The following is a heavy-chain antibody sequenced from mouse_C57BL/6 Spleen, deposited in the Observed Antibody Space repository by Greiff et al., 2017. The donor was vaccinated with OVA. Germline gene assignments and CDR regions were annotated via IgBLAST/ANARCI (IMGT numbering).Heavy chain of an antibody. V-gene: IGHV1-50*01. CDR2: IDPSDSYT. J-gene: IGHJ1*03. CDR3: ARPHYYGSSYGYFEV. CDR1: GYTFTSYW. Sequence: VQLQQPGAELVKPGASVKLSCKASGYTFTSYWMQWVKQRPGQGLEWIGEIDPSDSYTNYNQKFKGKATLTVDTSSSTAYMQLSSLTSEDSAFYYCARPHYYGSSYGYFEVWGTGTTVTVAS. D-gene: IGHD1-1*01.